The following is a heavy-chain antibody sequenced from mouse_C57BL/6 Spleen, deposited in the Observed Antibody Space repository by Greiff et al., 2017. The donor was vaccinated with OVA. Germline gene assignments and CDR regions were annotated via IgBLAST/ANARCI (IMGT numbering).Heavy chain of an antibody. Sequence: QVQLQQPGAELVKPGASVKLSCKASGYTFTSYWMHWVKQRPGQGLEWIGMIHPNSGSTNYNEKFKSKATLTVDTSSSTAYMQLSSLTSEDSAVYDCARSGVGVEGMDYWGQGTSVTVSS. J-gene: IGHJ4*01. V-gene: IGHV1-64*01. CDR2: IHPNSGST. CDR3: ARSGVGVEGMDY. CDR1: GYTFTSYW. D-gene: IGHD1-1*02.